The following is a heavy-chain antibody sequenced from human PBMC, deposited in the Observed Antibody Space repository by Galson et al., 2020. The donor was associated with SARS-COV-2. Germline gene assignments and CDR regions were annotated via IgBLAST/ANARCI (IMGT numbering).Heavy chain of an antibody. J-gene: IGHJ4*02. Sequence: SETLSLTCTVSGGSISSGGYYWSWIRQHPGKGLEWIGYIYYSGSTYYNPSLKSRVTISVDMSKNQFSLKLSSVTAADTAVYYCARDRCGELKSGYSSSCLGRYFDYWGQGTLVTVSS. D-gene: IGHD6-13*01. CDR3: ARDRCGELKSGYSSSCLGRYFDY. CDR2: IYYSGST. CDR1: GGSISSGGYY. V-gene: IGHV4-31*03.